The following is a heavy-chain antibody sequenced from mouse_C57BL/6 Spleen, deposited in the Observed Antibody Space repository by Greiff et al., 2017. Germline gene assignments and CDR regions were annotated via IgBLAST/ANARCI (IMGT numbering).Heavy chain of an antibody. CDR3: AREGLRYPYYFDY. Sequence: QVQLKQSGPELVKPGASVKISCKASGYAFSSSWMNWVKQRPGKGLEWIGRIYPGDGDTNYNGKFKGKATLTADKSSSTAYMQLSSLTSEDSAVYFCAREGLRYPYYFDYWGQGTTLTVSS. CDR2: IYPGDGDT. V-gene: IGHV1-82*01. D-gene: IGHD1-1*01. J-gene: IGHJ2*01. CDR1: GYAFSSSW.